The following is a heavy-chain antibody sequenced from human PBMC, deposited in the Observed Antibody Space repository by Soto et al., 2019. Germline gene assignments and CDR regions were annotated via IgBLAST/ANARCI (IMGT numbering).Heavy chain of an antibody. J-gene: IGHJ4*02. CDR1: GGTFSSYT. CDR2: IIPILGIA. V-gene: IGHV1-69*04. Sequence: ASVKVSCKASGGTFSSYTISWVRQAPGQGLEWMGRIIPILGIANYAQKFQGRVTITADKSTSTAYMELSSLRSEDTAVYYCARDQGDGYKYPDYWGQGTLVTVSS. D-gene: IGHD5-12*01. CDR3: ARDQGDGYKYPDY.